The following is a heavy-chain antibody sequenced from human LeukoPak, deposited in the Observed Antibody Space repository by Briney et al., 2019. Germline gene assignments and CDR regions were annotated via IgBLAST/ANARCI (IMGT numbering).Heavy chain of an antibody. CDR1: GGSISSSSYY. CDR3: ARDLNGDYSYYFYGMDV. Sequence: SETLSLTCTVSGGSISSSSYYWSWIRQPAGKGLEWIGRIYTSGSTKYNPSLKSRVTMSADTSKSQFSLKLSSVTAADTAVYYCARDLNGDYSYYFYGMDVWGQGTTVTVSS. D-gene: IGHD4-17*01. J-gene: IGHJ6*02. CDR2: IYTSGST. V-gene: IGHV4-61*02.